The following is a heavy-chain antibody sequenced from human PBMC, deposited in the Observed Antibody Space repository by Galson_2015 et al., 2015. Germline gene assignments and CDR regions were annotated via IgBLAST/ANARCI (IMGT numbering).Heavy chain of an antibody. Sequence: SLRLSCAASGFTFSSYWMSWVRQAPGKGLEWVANIKQDGSEKYYVDSVKGRFTISRDNAKNSLYLQMNSLRAEDTAVYYCARDLLEKLEPRAPLVYWGQGTLVTVSS. V-gene: IGHV3-7*01. CDR2: IKQDGSEK. D-gene: IGHD1-1*01. CDR1: GFTFSSYW. CDR3: ARDLLEKLEPRAPLVY. J-gene: IGHJ4*02.